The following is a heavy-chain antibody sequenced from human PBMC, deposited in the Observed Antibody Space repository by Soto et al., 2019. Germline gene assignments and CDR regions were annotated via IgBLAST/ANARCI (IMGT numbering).Heavy chain of an antibody. CDR1: GFTFSSHG. CDR3: AHSRDFDY. D-gene: IGHD3-22*01. J-gene: IGHJ4*02. Sequence: QVQLVESGGGVVQPGTSLRLSCVTSGFTFSSHGMHWVRQAPGKGLEWVAVISYDGSTKYYADSVKGRFTISRDNSKNTLFLEMNSLRAEDTAVYYCAHSRDFDYWGQGTLVTVSS. V-gene: IGHV3-30*03. CDR2: ISYDGSTK.